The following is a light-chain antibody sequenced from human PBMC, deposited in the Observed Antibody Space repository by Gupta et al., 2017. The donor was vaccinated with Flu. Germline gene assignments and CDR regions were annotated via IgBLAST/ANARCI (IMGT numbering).Light chain of an antibody. CDR2: DVT. V-gene: IGLV2-14*03. Sequence: QSALTQPASVSGSPGQSIAISCTATGSDIGSYKYVSWYQQHPGKAPQLLIYDVTNRPAGVSTRFSGSKSGDTASLTISGLQDEDEAEYYCSSCTSSSTVIFGGGTRLTVL. CDR3: SSCTSSSTVI. CDR1: GSDIGSYKY. J-gene: IGLJ2*01.